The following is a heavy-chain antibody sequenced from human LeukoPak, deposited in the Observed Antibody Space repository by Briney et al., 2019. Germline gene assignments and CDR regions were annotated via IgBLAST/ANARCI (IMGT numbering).Heavy chain of an antibody. CDR1: GFTFSSYW. Sequence: GGSLRLSCAASGFTFSSYWMTWVRQAPGKGLEWVAKIKQDGSEKYYMDSVKGRFTISRDNAKNSLYLQMSSLRAEDTAVYYCARGSAYRYCWGQGTLVTVSS. J-gene: IGHJ4*02. V-gene: IGHV3-7*02. CDR2: IKQDGSEK. CDR3: ARGSAYRYC. D-gene: IGHD3-16*01.